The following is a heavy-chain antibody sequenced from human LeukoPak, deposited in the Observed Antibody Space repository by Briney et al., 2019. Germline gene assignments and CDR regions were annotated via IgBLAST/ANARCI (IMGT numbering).Heavy chain of an antibody. CDR3: ARVRSGWYGPLDY. CDR2: ISSSSSYI. CDR1: GFTFSSYS. D-gene: IGHD6-19*01. Sequence: GGSLRLSCAASGFTFSSYSMNWVRQAPGKGLEWVSSISSSSSYIYYADSVKGRFTISRDNAKNSLYLQMNSLRAEDTAVYYCARVRSGWYGPLDYWGQGTLVTVSS. V-gene: IGHV3-21*01. J-gene: IGHJ4*02.